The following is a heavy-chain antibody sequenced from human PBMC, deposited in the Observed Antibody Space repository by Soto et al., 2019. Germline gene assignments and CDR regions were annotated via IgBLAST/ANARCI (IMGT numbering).Heavy chain of an antibody. V-gene: IGHV1-2*02. D-gene: IGHD2-8*02. CDR1: GYSFTGYY. CDR3: ARGDYGTGGYPFPYFDY. J-gene: IGHJ4*02. CDR2: INPDSGAT. Sequence: HEHLVQSGAEVKRPGASLKVSCKASGYSFTGYYIHWVRQAPGQGLEWMGWINPDSGATNYAQNFQGRVHLTSDTSISTASMDLTRLTSDDTAVYYCARGDYGTGGYPFPYFDYWGQGTLVIVSS.